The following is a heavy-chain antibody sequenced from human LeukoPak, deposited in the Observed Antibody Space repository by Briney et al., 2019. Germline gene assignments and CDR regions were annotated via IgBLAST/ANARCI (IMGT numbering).Heavy chain of an antibody. Sequence: SETLSLTCTVSGGSISSSSYYWGWIRQPPGKGLEWIGSIYYSGSTYYNPSLKSRVTISVDTSKNQFSLKLSSVTAADTAVYYCAREENDSGDYYFDYWGQGTLVTVSS. CDR2: IYYSGST. J-gene: IGHJ4*02. CDR1: GGSISSSSYY. D-gene: IGHD4-17*01. V-gene: IGHV4-39*07. CDR3: AREENDSGDYYFDY.